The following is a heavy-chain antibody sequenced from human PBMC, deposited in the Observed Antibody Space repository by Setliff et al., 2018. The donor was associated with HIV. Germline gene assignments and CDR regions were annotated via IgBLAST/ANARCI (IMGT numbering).Heavy chain of an antibody. Sequence: ASVKVSCKASGYTFTSYGITWVRQAPGQGLEWMGWISPYNGNTNYAQKLQGRVTMTTDTSTSTAYMELRSLRSDDTAVYYCARLRIGSSSWRQLDYWGQGALVTVSS. J-gene: IGHJ4*02. CDR3: ARLRIGSSSWRQLDY. D-gene: IGHD6-13*01. CDR1: GYTFTSYG. CDR2: ISPYNGNT. V-gene: IGHV1-18*01.